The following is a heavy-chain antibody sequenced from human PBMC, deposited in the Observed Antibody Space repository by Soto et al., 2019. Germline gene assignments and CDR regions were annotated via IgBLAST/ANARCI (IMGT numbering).Heavy chain of an antibody. CDR3: ARVGLLAPPNYYYYCGMDV. Sequence: QVQLVQSGAEVKKPGSSVKVSCKASGGTFSSYAISWVRQAPGQGLEWMGGIIPIFGTANYAPKFQGRVTITADESTSTAYMELSRLRSEVTAVYYCARVGLLAPPNYYYYCGMDVWCQGTTVTVSS. V-gene: IGHV1-69*01. D-gene: IGHD3-10*01. J-gene: IGHJ6*02. CDR2: IIPIFGTA. CDR1: GGTFSSYA.